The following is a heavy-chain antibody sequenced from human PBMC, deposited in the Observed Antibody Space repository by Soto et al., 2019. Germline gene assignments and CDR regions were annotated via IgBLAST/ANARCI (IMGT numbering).Heavy chain of an antibody. V-gene: IGHV4-39*01. D-gene: IGHD3-22*01. J-gene: IGHJ4*02. Sequence: SETLSLTCTVSGGSISSSSYYWGWIRQPPGKGLEWIGSIYYSGSTYYNPSLKSRVTISVDTSKNQFSLKLSSVTAADTAVYYCARRGYYDSSGYYRRDYWGQGTLVTVSS. CDR2: IYYSGST. CDR3: ARRGYYDSSGYYRRDY. CDR1: GGSISSSSYY.